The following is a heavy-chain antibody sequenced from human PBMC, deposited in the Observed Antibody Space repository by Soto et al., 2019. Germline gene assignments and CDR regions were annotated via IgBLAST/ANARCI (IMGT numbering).Heavy chain of an antibody. Sequence: SETLSLTCTVSGGSISSGGYYWSWIRQHPGKGLEWIGYIYYSGSTYYNPSLKSRVTISLDTSKNQFSLKLSSVTAADTAVYYCARDAHCSSSSCTYNWFDPWGQGTLVTVSS. V-gene: IGHV4-31*02. D-gene: IGHD2-2*01. CDR3: ARDAHCSSSSCTYNWFDP. CDR2: IYYSGST. CDR1: GGSISSGGYY. J-gene: IGHJ5*02.